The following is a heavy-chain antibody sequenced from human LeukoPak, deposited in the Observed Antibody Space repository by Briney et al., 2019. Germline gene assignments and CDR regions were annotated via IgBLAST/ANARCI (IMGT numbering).Heavy chain of an antibody. CDR3: ASQTRPYSYGSIDY. J-gene: IGHJ4*02. Sequence: SETLSLTCTVSGGSISSYYRSWIRQPPGKGLEWIGYIYYSGSTNYNPSLKSRVTISVDTSKNQFSLKLSSVTAADTAVYYCASQTRPYSYGSIDYWGQGTLVTVSS. CDR1: GGSISSYY. CDR2: IYYSGST. D-gene: IGHD5-18*01. V-gene: IGHV4-59*08.